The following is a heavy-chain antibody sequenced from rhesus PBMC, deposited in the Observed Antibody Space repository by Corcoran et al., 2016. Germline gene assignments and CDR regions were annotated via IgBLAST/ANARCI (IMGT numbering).Heavy chain of an antibody. V-gene: IGHV4-169*02. CDR2: IDGSGIST. CDR3: ASSTGTSFDY. CDR1: GGSISSSY. D-gene: IGHD7-45*01. J-gene: IGHJ4*01. Sequence: QLQLQESGPGLVKPSETLSVTCAVSGGSISSSYWSWSRQAPGKGLEWIGYIDGSGISTNYNPSLKSRGNLAVDTSKNQLSLKLSSVTAADTAVYYCASSTGTSFDYWGQGVLVTVSS.